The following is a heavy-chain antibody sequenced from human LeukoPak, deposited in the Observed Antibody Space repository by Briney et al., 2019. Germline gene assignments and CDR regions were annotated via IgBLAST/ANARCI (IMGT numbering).Heavy chain of an antibody. Sequence: SETLSLTCTVSGGSISSSSYYWGWIRQPPGKGLEWIGSMYYSGSTYYNPSPKSRVTISVDTSKNQFSLKLSSVTAADTAVYYCARLGYYDILTGYYPNWFDPWGQGTLVTVSS. CDR2: MYYSGST. V-gene: IGHV4-39*01. J-gene: IGHJ5*02. D-gene: IGHD3-9*01. CDR3: ARLGYYDILTGYYPNWFDP. CDR1: GGSISSSSYY.